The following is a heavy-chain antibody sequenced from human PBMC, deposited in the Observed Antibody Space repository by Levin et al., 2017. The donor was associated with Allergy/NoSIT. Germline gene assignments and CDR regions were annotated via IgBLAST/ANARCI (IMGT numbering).Heavy chain of an antibody. Sequence: ASVKVSCKASGYTFTGYYMHWVRQAPGQGLEWMGWINPNSGGTNYAQKFQGRVTMTRDTSISTAYMELSRLRSDDTAVYYCARRASAVARRQGHPGLSPWGQGTLVTVSS. CDR1: GYTFTGYY. CDR3: ARRASAVARRQGHPGLSP. D-gene: IGHD6-19*01. J-gene: IGHJ4*02. CDR2: INPNSGGT. V-gene: IGHV1-2*02.